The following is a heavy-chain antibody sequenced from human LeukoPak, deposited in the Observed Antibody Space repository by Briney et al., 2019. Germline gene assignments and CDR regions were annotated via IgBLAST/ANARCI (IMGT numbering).Heavy chain of an antibody. D-gene: IGHD3-9*01. V-gene: IGHV3-15*01. CDR3: TAYYDFLTGYNTRRDY. CDR2: NRSKNDGGTT. CDR1: GFPFTIAW. Sequence: GGSLRLSCAASGFPFTIAWMSGVRQAPGNGLEWTGRNRSKNDGGTTDYAAPVKGKFTISRDDSKSTLYLHMSSLTTEDTAIYYCTAYYDFLTGYNTRRDYWGRGTLVTVSP. J-gene: IGHJ4*02.